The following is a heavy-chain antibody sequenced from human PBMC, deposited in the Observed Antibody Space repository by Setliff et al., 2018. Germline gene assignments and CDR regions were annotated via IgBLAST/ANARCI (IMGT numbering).Heavy chain of an antibody. Sequence: GASVKVSCKASGYTSTTYYMHWVRQAPGQGLEWMGVINPGDGSTTYAQKFQGRVKMTRDTSTNTVYMQLNSLRFEDRAVYYCARENTAKNFWGEESDYWGQGTLVTVSS. J-gene: IGHJ4*02. D-gene: IGHD3-3*01. V-gene: IGHV1-46*01. CDR2: INPGDGST. CDR1: GYTSTTYY. CDR3: ARENTAKNFWGEESDY.